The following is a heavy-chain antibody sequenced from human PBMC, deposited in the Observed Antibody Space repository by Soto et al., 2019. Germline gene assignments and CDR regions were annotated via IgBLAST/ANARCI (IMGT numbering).Heavy chain of an antibody. CDR2: ISGSDGTT. J-gene: IGHJ6*02. D-gene: IGHD3-3*01. V-gene: IGHV3-23*01. CDR3: AKLDFWNSYYGLDV. Sequence: LRLSCAASGFTFGTYTMSWVCQAPGKGLEWVSSISGSDGTTYYADSVKGRFSISRDKSKNTLYLQMNSLRAEDTAIYYCAKLDFWNSYYGLDVWGQGTTVTVSS. CDR1: GFTFGTYT.